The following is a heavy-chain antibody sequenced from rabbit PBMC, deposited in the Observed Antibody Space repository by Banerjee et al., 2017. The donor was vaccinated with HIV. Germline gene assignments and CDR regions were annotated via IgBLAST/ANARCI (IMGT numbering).Heavy chain of an antibody. J-gene: IGHJ4*01. CDR1: GFSFSSGYD. D-gene: IGHD7-1*01. Sequence: QQQLVESGGGLVQPEGSLTLTCTASGFSFSSGYDMCWVRQAPGKGLEWIGCIYTGSGSTWYASWAKGRFTISKTSSTTVTLQMTSLTAADTATYFCAKLYGYSGYNLWGPGTLVTVS. V-gene: IGHV1S45*01. CDR3: AKLYGYSGYNL. CDR2: IYTGSGST.